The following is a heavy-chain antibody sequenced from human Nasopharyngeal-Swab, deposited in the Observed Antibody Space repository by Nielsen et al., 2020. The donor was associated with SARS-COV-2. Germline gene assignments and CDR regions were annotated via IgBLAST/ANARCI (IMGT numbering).Heavy chain of an antibody. D-gene: IGHD2-15*01. CDR3: AKNLALDIVVVVAAFPYYYYGMDV. CDR2: ISGSGGST. J-gene: IGHJ6*02. V-gene: IGHV3-23*01. CDR1: GFTFSSYA. Sequence: GESLKISCAASGFTFSSYAMSWVRQAPGKGLEWVSAISGSGGSTYYADSVKGRFTISRDNSKNTLYLQMNSLRAEDTAVYYCAKNLALDIVVVVAAFPYYYYGMDVWGQGTTVTVSS.